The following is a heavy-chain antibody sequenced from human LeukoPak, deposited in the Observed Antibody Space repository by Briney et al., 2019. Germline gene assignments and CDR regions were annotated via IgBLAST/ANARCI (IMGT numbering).Heavy chain of an antibody. CDR3: LVAGTAKYFQH. D-gene: IGHD6-19*01. J-gene: IGHJ1*01. CDR1: GGSISSSNW. CDR2: IYHSGST. Sequence: PSETLSLTCAVSGGSISSSNWWSWVRQPPGKGLEWIGEIYHSGSTNYNPSLKSRVTISVDKSKNQFSLKLSSVTAADTAVYYCLVAGTAKYFQHWGQGNLVTVSS. V-gene: IGHV4-4*02.